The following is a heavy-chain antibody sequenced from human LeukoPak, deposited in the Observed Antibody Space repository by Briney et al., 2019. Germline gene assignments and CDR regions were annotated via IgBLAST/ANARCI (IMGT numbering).Heavy chain of an antibody. V-gene: IGHV3-11*01. CDR3: ARADGYNPIYYYYGMDV. Sequence: GGSLRLSCAASGFSFSDYYMSWIRQAPGKGLEWVSYISSGGGNIYYADSVKGRFTISRDNAKNSLYLQMNSLRAEDTAVYYCARADGYNPIYYYYGMDVWGQGTTVTVSS. J-gene: IGHJ6*02. CDR2: ISSGGGNI. D-gene: IGHD5-24*01. CDR1: GFSFSDYY.